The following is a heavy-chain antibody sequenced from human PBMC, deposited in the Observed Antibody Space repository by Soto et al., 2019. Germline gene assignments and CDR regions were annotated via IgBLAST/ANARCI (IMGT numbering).Heavy chain of an antibody. D-gene: IGHD1-26*01. CDR3: VKHPDSGSYFDY. J-gene: IGHJ4*02. CDR2: ISYDGGNK. CDR1: GFTFSGSG. V-gene: IGHV3-30*18. Sequence: QVQLVESGGGVVQPGRSLRLSCAASGFTFSGSGMHWVRQAPCKGLEWVAVISYDGGNKYYVDSVKGRFTISRENSQNTLYLQMNSLRTEDTAVYYCVKHPDSGSYFDYWGQGTLVTVSS.